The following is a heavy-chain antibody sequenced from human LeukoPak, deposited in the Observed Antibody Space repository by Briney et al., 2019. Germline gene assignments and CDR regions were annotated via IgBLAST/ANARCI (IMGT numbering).Heavy chain of an antibody. Sequence: SETLSLTCTVSGYSISSGYYWGWIRQPPGKGLEWIGSIYHSGSTYYNPSLKSRVTISVDTSKNQFSLKLSSVTAADTAAYYCARHGGNYYYYYMDVWGKGTTVTVSS. CDR1: GYSISSGYY. D-gene: IGHD4-23*01. V-gene: IGHV4-38-2*02. CDR3: ARHGGNYYYYYMDV. J-gene: IGHJ6*03. CDR2: IYHSGST.